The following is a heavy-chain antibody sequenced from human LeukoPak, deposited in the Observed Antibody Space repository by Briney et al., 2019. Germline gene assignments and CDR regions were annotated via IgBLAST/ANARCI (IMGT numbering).Heavy chain of an antibody. CDR1: GYSLFTYG. Sequence: ASVKVSCKAAGYSLFTYGISWVRQAPGQGLEWMGWISAYNGNTNYAQKLQGRVTVTTDTSTNTAYMELRSLRSDDTAVYYCARERKSSYDTLTGYYKSDAFDIWGQGTMVTVSS. V-gene: IGHV1-18*01. CDR2: ISAYNGNT. J-gene: IGHJ3*02. CDR3: ARERKSSYDTLTGYYKSDAFDI. D-gene: IGHD3-9*01.